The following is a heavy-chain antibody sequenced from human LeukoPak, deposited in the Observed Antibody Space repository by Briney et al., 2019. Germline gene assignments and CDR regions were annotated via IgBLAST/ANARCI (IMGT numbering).Heavy chain of an antibody. CDR2: IKGDGIST. J-gene: IGHJ4*02. V-gene: IGHV3-74*01. CDR3: AKDHYWSIDY. Sequence: PGGSLRLSCAASGFDFSSNWMHWVRHVPGQGLVWVSRIKGDGISTNYADSVKGRFTISRDIAKNTLYLQMNSLRAEDTGVYYCAKDHYWSIDYWGRGTLVTVSS. CDR1: GFDFSSNW. D-gene: IGHD3-3*01.